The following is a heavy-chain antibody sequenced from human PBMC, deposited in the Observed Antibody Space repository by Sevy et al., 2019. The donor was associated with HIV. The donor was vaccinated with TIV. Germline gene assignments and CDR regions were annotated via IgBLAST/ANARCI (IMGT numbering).Heavy chain of an antibody. CDR1: GFTFSSYA. CDR3: AKDREVRGVIICYFDY. Sequence: GGSLRLSCAASGFTFSSYAMSWVRQAPGKGLEWVSAISGSGGSTYYADSVKGRFTISRDNSKNTLYLQMNSLRAEDTAVYYCAKDREVRGVIICYFDYWGQGTLVTVSS. D-gene: IGHD3-10*01. V-gene: IGHV3-23*01. CDR2: ISGSGGST. J-gene: IGHJ4*02.